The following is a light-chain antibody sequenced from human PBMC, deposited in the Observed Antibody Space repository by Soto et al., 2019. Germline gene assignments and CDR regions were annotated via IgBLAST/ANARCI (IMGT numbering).Light chain of an antibody. Sequence: QSALTQPASVSGSPGQSITISCTGTSSDVGGYNYVSWFQQHPGKAPKLIIYAVSNRSSGIGDRFSGSKSGNTASLTISGLQAEDEADYYCTSYTSSNTWLFGGGTKVTVL. V-gene: IGLV2-14*01. J-gene: IGLJ2*01. CDR2: AVS. CDR1: SSDVGGYNY. CDR3: TSYTSSNTWL.